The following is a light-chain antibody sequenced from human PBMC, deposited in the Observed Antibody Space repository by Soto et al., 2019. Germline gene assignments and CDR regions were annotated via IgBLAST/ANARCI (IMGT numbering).Light chain of an antibody. CDR1: QSVSSN. CDR3: QQYNNWPPYT. J-gene: IGKJ2*01. Sequence: EIVMTQSPATLSVSPGERATLSCRGSQSVSSNLAWYQQKPGQAPRLLIYGASTRATGIPARFSGSGSGTESTLTISSLQSEDFAVYYCQQYNNWPPYTFGQGTKLEIK. V-gene: IGKV3-15*01. CDR2: GAS.